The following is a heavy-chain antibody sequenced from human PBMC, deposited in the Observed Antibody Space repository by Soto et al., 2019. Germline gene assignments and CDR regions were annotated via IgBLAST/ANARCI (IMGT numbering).Heavy chain of an antibody. CDR1: GFTFSSYW. J-gene: IGHJ4*02. V-gene: IGHV3-74*01. D-gene: IGHD3-16*02. CDR2: INSDGSIT. Sequence: GGSLRLSCAASGFTFSSYWMHWVRQVPEKGLVWVSRINSDGSITNYADAVKGRLTISRDNVKNTLYLQMNSLRAEDTAVYYCVRYTRSVGGSYRPDYWGQGTLVTVSS. CDR3: VRYTRSVGGSYRPDY.